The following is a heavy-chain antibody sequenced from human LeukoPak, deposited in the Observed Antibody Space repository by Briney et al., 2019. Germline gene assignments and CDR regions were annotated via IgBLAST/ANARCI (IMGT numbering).Heavy chain of an antibody. CDR1: GFALSSYA. CDR2: TSSSDAGT. D-gene: IGHD3-10*02. V-gene: IGHV3-23*01. Sequence: GGSLRLSCAASGFALSSYAMSWVRQAPGKGLEWVSATSSSDAGTYHAESVRGRFTISRDNSKNTLYLQMNNLRAEDTAVYYCARDHYYVPDYWGQGTLVTVSS. J-gene: IGHJ4*02. CDR3: ARDHYYVPDY.